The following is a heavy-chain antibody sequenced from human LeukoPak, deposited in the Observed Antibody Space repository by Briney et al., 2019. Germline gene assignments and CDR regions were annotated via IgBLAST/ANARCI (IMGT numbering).Heavy chain of an antibody. CDR2: ISGSGDTT. J-gene: IGHJ1*01. CDR1: GFTFSSYA. V-gene: IGHV3-23*01. CDR3: AKGDYDRSGYSFARIFQH. D-gene: IGHD3-22*01. Sequence: GGSLRLSCAASGFTFSSYAMTWVRQAPGKGLDWVSGISGSGDTTHYADSVKGRFTTSRDNSKNTLYLQMNRLRAEDTAVYYCAKGDYDRSGYSFARIFQHWGQGTLVTVSS.